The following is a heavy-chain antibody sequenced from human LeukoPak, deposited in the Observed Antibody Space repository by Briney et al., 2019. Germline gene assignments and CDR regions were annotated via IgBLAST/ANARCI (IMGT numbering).Heavy chain of an antibody. V-gene: IGHV1-3*01. CDR2: INAGNGNT. CDR3: ARDRKVLRFISSNWFDP. J-gene: IGHJ5*02. CDR1: GYTFTSYA. D-gene: IGHD3-3*01. Sequence: ASVKVSCKASGYTFTSYAMHWVRQAPGQRLEWMGWINAGNGNTKYSQKFQGRVTITRDTSASTAYMELSSLRSEDTAVYYCARDRKVLRFISSNWFDPWGQGTLVTVSS.